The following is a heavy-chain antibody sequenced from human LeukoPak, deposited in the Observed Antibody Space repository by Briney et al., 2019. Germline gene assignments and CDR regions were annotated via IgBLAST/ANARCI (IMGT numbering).Heavy chain of an antibody. Sequence: GGSLRLSCAASGFTFSSYWMSWVRQAPGKGLEWVANIKQDGSEKYYVDSVKGRFTISRDNAKNSLYLQMNSLRAEDTAVYYCARDGGRPYIVVVPAAIKGFDYWGQGTLVTVSS. V-gene: IGHV3-7*01. J-gene: IGHJ4*02. CDR1: GFTFSSYW. CDR2: IKQDGSEK. CDR3: ARDGGRPYIVVVPAAIKGFDY. D-gene: IGHD2-2*02.